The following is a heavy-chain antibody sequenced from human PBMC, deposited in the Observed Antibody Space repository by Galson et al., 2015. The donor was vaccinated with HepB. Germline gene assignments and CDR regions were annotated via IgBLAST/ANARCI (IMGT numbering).Heavy chain of an antibody. Sequence: SLRLSCAASGFPFNNNGMHWVRQAPGKGLEWVAVISHDGDFIRYADSVRARFTISRDNSKNTLYLQMNGLRTADTAVYYCVKGCDPTCHTIVLDPWGQGTLVTVSS. D-gene: IGHD3-9*01. CDR1: GFPFNNNG. CDR3: VKGCDPTCHTIVLDP. CDR2: ISHDGDFI. V-gene: IGHV3-30*18. J-gene: IGHJ5*02.